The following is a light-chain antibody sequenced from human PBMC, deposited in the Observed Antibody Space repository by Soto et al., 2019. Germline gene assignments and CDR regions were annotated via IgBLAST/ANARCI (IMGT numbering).Light chain of an antibody. Sequence: EIVLTQSPVTLSFSPGERATISCRASQSVSSYLAWYQQKPGQAPRLLIYDASNRATGIPARFSGSGSGTDFTLTISSLEPEDFAVYYCQQRGNWQVTFGQGTRLEIK. J-gene: IGKJ5*01. CDR3: QQRGNWQVT. CDR1: QSVSSY. V-gene: IGKV3-11*01. CDR2: DAS.